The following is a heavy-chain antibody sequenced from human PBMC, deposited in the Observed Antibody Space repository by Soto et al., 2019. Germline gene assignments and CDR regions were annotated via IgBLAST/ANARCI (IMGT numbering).Heavy chain of an antibody. CDR3: AKDIVADYGDYVNAFDI. J-gene: IGHJ3*02. CDR2: ISGSGGST. CDR1: GFTFSSYA. Sequence: LRLSCAASGFTFSSYAMSWVRQAPGKGLEWVSVISGSGGSTYYADSVKGRFTISRDNAKNTLYLQMNSLRAEDTAVYYCAKDIVADYGDYVNAFDIWGRGTMVTVSS. D-gene: IGHD4-17*01. V-gene: IGHV3-23*01.